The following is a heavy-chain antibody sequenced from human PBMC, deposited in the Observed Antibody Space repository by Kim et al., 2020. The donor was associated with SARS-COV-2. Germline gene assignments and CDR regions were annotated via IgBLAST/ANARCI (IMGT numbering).Heavy chain of an antibody. J-gene: IGHJ4*02. D-gene: IGHD3-3*01. V-gene: IGHV3-23*01. CDR1: GFTFSSYA. CDR2: LSASGGTT. CDR3: AKLPGMPFGVISPHDY. Sequence: GGSLRLSCAASGFTFSSYAMSWVRQAPGKGLEWVSALSASGGTTYYADSVKGRFTISRDNSKNTLSLQMNSLTAEDTAIYYCAKLPGMPFGVISPHDYWGQGTLVTVSS.